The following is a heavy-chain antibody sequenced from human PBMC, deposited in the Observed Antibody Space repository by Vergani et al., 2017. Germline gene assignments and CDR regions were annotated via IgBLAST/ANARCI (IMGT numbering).Heavy chain of an antibody. CDR3: ARGLPKQLARSGFDY. J-gene: IGHJ4*02. CDR2: INLNSGGT. D-gene: IGHD6-6*01. Sequence: QVQLVQSGAEVKKPGASVKVSCKASGYTFTGYYMHWVRQAPGQGLEWMGWINLNSGGTNYAQKFQGWVTMTRDTSISTAYMELSRLRSDDTAVYYCARGLPKQLARSGFDYWGQGTLVTVSS. V-gene: IGHV1-2*04. CDR1: GYTFTGYY.